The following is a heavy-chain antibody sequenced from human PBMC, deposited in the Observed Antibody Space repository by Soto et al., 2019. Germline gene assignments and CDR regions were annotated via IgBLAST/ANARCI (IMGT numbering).Heavy chain of an antibody. J-gene: IGHJ3*02. D-gene: IGHD3-10*01. CDR1: GGTFSSYT. Sequence: QVQLVQSGAEVKKPGSSVKVSCKASGGTFSSYTISWVRQAPGQGLEWMGRIIPILGIANYAQKFQGRVTITADKSXSXXYMELSSLRSEDTAVYYCAREQGFGELSPQEAFDIWGQGTMVTVSS. CDR3: AREQGFGELSPQEAFDI. V-gene: IGHV1-69*08. CDR2: IIPILGIA.